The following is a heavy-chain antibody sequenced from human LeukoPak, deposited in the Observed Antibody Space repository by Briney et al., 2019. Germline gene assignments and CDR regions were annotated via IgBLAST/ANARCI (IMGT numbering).Heavy chain of an antibody. CDR1: EFTFADYA. J-gene: IGHJ4*02. CDR3: TRAPYSNYVNLDY. CDR2: IRSKAFGGTA. V-gene: IGHV3-49*04. Sequence: PGGSLRLSCTASEFTFADYAMTWVRQAPGRGLEWVGFIRSKAFGGTAGYAASVKGRFTISRDDSKSITYLQMNSLKTEDTAMYYCTRAPYSNYVNLDYWGQGTLVTVSS. D-gene: IGHD4-11*01.